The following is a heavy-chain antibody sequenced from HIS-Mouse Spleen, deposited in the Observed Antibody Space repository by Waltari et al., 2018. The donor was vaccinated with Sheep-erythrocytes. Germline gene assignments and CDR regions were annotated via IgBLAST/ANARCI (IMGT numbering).Heavy chain of an antibody. CDR2: ISYDGSNK. CDR1: GFTFSSYA. Sequence: HVQLVESGGGVVQPGRSLRLSCAAAGFTFSSYAMHWGRQAPGKGRGWVAVISYDGSNKYYADSVKGRFTISRDNSKNTLYLQMNSLRAEDTAVYYCARGAFDIWGQGTMVTVSS. CDR3: ARGAFDI. V-gene: IGHV3-30*17. J-gene: IGHJ3*02.